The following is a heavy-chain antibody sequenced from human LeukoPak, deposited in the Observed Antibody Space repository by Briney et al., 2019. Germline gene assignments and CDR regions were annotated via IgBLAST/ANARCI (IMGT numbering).Heavy chain of an antibody. Sequence: SVKVSCKASGGTFSSYAISWVRQAPGQGLEWMGGFIPIFGTANYAQKFQGRVTITTDESTSTAYMELSSLRSEDTAVYYCARDYLGYCSSTSCQYNWFDPWGQGTLVTVSS. D-gene: IGHD2-2*01. J-gene: IGHJ5*02. CDR1: GGTFSSYA. V-gene: IGHV1-69*05. CDR2: FIPIFGTA. CDR3: ARDYLGYCSSTSCQYNWFDP.